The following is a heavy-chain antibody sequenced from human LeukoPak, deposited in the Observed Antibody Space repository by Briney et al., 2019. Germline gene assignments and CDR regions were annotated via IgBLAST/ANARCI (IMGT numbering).Heavy chain of an antibody. CDR2: IKQDGSEK. J-gene: IGHJ6*03. D-gene: IGHD6-19*01. CDR1: GFTFSRYW. V-gene: IGHV3-7*03. CDR3: TTDYYPSGWYDYYYYYYMDV. Sequence: PGGSLRLSCAASGFTFSRYWMSWVCQAPGKGLEWVANIKQDGSEKYYVDSVKGRFTISRDNAKNSLYLQMNRLKTEDTAVYYCTTDYYPSGWYDYYYYYYMDVWGKGTTVTVSS.